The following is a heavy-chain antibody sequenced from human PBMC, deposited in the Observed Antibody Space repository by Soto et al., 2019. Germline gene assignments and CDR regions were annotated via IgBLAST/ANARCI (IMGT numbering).Heavy chain of an antibody. Sequence: GGSLRLSCAASGFTFSNAWMNWVRQAPGKGLEWVSSISSSSSYIYYADSVKGRFTISRDNAKNSLYLQMNSLRAEDKAVYYCESKDTNIALIQWGQGILVTVS. CDR1: GFTFSNAW. J-gene: IGHJ4*02. V-gene: IGHV3-21*01. CDR2: ISSSSSYI. CDR3: ESKDTNIALIQ. D-gene: IGHD3-3*02.